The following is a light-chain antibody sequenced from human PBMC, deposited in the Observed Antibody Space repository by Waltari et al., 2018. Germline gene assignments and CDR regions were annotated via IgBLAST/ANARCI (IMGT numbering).Light chain of an antibody. CDR1: PGPVPSGYF. CDR2: SAT. V-gene: IGLV7-43*01. J-gene: IGLJ1*01. Sequence: QTVVTQEPSLPVSPGGPVPPTCPSSPGPVPSGYFPNSFQLKPGQAPRALIYSATNKHSWTPARFSGSLVGGKAVLTLAGVQPEDEAEYYCLLYSGGAQHYVFGAGTKVFVL. CDR3: LLYSGGAQHYV.